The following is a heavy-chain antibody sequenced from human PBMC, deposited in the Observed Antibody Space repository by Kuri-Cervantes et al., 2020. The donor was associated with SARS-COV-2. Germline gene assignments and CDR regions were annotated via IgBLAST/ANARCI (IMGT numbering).Heavy chain of an antibody. D-gene: IGHD3-3*01. CDR3: ARQYYDFWSGNMDV. J-gene: IGHJ6*03. CDR2: ISKGSDTI. Sequence: GESLKISCTVSGGSISSSSYYWVWIRQTPGKGLEWLAYISKGSDTIYYADSVKGRFTISRDNAKNSLYLQMNSLRAEDTAVYYCARQYYDFWSGNMDVWGKGTTVTVSS. CDR1: GGSISSSSYY. V-gene: IGHV3-48*01.